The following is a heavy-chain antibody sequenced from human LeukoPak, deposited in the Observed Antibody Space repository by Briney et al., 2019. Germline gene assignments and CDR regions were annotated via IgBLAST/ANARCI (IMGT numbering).Heavy chain of an antibody. CDR1: GGTFSSYA. J-gene: IGHJ4*02. V-gene: IGHV1-69*01. CDR2: VIPIFGTA. CDR3: AKGIAAASGDY. D-gene: IGHD6-13*01. Sequence: VASVKVSCKASGGTFSSYAISWVRQAPGQGLEWMGGVIPIFGTANYAQKFQGRGTITADESTSTAYMEMSSLRSEDTAVYYCAKGIAAASGDYWGQGTLVTVSS.